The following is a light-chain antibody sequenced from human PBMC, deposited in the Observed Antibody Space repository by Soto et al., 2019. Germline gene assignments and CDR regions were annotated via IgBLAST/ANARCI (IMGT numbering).Light chain of an antibody. CDR3: QQLNSYPLS. V-gene: IGKV1-9*01. CDR2: AAS. J-gene: IGKJ4*01. Sequence: IQLTQSQSFLSASVGDRVTITCRASQGISSYLVWYQQKPGNAPKLLISAASTLQSWVPSRFSDSGSGTGFTLSIISLQPEDFATYYCQQLNSYPLSFGGGTKVEIK. CDR1: QGISSY.